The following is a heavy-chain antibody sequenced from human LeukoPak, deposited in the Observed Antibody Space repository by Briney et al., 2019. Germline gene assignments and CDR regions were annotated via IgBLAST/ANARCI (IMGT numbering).Heavy chain of an antibody. V-gene: IGHV3-74*01. D-gene: IGHD3/OR15-3a*01. CDR3: VRGSFGPDI. CDR1: GFTFSSHA. Sequence: PARSLRLSCAASGFTFSSHAMHWVRQAPGKGLVWVSRINNKGTETVYADSVKGRFTISRDNAKNTVYLQMNNLRAEDTAIYYCVRGSFGPDIWGQGTMVIVSS. CDR2: INNKGTET. J-gene: IGHJ3*02.